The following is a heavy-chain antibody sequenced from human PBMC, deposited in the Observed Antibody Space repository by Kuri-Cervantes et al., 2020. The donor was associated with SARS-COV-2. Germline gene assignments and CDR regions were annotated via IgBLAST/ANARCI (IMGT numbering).Heavy chain of an antibody. CDR1: GFTFSSYA. CDR2: ISYDGSNK. J-gene: IGHJ6*03. V-gene: IGHV3-30*01. CDR3: ARAQGYYYMDV. Sequence: GESLKISCAASGFTFSSYAMHWVRQAPGKGLEWVAVISYDGSNKYYADSVKGRFTISRDNSKNTLYLQMNSLRAEDTAVYYCARAQGYYYMDVWGKGTTVTVSS.